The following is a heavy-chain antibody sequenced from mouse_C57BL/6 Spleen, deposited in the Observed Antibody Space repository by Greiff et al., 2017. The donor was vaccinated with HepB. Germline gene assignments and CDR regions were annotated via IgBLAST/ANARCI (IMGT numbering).Heavy chain of an antibody. CDR2: ISSGGGYI. CDR1: GFTFSSYA. J-gene: IGHJ3*01. D-gene: IGHD4-1*01. CDR3: TTGTLGFAY. V-gene: IGHV5-9-1*02. Sequence: EVMLVESGEGLVKPGGSLKLSCAASGFTFSSYAMSWVRQTPEKRLEWVAYISSGGGYIYYADTVKGRFTISRDNARNTLYLQMSSLKSEDTAMYYCTTGTLGFAYWGQGTLVTVSA.